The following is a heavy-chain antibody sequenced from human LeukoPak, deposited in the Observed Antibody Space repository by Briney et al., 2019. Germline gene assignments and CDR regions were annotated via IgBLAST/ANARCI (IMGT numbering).Heavy chain of an antibody. CDR1: GVTSSSYA. Sequence: GSLRLSCAASGVTSSSYAMNCVRQAPGKGLGWGSGTGSTGVSTFYADSVKGRFTVSRDNSKNTLSLQMNSLRAEDTAVYYCAKDPGVVPAHYFDYWGQGTLVTVSS. CDR3: AKDPGVVPAHYFDY. J-gene: IGHJ4*02. CDR2: TGSTGVST. V-gene: IGHV3-23*01. D-gene: IGHD2-2*01.